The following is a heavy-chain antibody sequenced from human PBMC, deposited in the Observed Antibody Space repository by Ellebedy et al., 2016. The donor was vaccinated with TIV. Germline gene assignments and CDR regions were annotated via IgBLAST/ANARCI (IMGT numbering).Heavy chain of an antibody. J-gene: IGHJ5*02. D-gene: IGHD2-15*01. Sequence: GGSLRLXXAASGFTFSSYGMHWVRQAPGKGLEWVAVIWYDGSNKYYADSVKGRFTISRDNSKNTLYLQMNSLRAEDTAVYYCARERELGYCSGGSCREFDPWGQGTLVTVSS. CDR3: ARERELGYCSGGSCREFDP. CDR1: GFTFSSYG. V-gene: IGHV3-33*01. CDR2: IWYDGSNK.